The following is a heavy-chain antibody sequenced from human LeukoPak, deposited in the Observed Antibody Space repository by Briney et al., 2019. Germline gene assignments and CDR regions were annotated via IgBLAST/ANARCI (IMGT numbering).Heavy chain of an antibody. D-gene: IGHD3-9*01. CDR3: ARSWSEYDILTGPDYYYYGMDV. V-gene: IGHV1-18*01. J-gene: IGHJ6*02. CDR2: ISAYNGNT. Sequence: ASVKVSCKASGYTFTSYDINWVRQAPGQGLEWMGWISAYNGNTNYAQKLQGRVTMTTDTSTSTAYMELRGLRSDDTAVYYCARSWSEYDILTGPDYYYYGMDVWGQGTTVTVSS. CDR1: GYTFTSYD.